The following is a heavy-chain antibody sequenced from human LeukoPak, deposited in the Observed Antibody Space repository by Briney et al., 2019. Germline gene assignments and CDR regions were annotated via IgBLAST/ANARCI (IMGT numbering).Heavy chain of an antibody. D-gene: IGHD4-17*01. CDR3: TRDWAYGVGEHNWFDP. V-gene: IGHV3-23*01. Sequence: GASLRLSCAASGFAFNNYLMSWVRQAPGKGLEWASTIVGSGPSTYYADSLKGRFTISRDTFKNTLYLQMNSLRAEDTAVYYCTRDWAYGVGEHNWFDPWGQGTLVTVSS. CDR1: GFAFNNYL. CDR2: IVGSGPST. J-gene: IGHJ5*02.